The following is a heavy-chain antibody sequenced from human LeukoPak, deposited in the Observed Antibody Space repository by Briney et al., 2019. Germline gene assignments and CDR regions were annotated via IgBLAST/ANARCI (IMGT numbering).Heavy chain of an antibody. J-gene: IGHJ3*02. V-gene: IGHV1-8*01. CDR3: ARSYSGSYFGAFDI. D-gene: IGHD1-26*01. CDR1: GYTFTSYD. Sequence: ASVKVSCKASGYTFTSYDINWVRQATGQGLEWMGWMNPNSGNTGYAQKFQGRVTMTRNTSISTAYMELSSLRSEDTAVYYCARSYSGSYFGAFDIWGQGTMVTVSP. CDR2: MNPNSGNT.